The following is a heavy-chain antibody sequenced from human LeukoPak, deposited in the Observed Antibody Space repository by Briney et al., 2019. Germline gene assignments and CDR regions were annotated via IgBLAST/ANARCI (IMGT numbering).Heavy chain of an antibody. CDR2: IYGGGNI. V-gene: IGHV3-53*01. CDR1: GFTVSSNY. CDR3: ARGAGYNYPYYFDY. Sequence: GGSLRLSCAASGFTVSSNYMNWVRQAPGKGLEWVPVIYGGGNIYYADFVKGRFTISRGNSKNTLYLQMNSLRAEDTAVYYCARGAGYNYPYYFDYWGQGTLVTVSS. J-gene: IGHJ4*02. D-gene: IGHD5-24*01.